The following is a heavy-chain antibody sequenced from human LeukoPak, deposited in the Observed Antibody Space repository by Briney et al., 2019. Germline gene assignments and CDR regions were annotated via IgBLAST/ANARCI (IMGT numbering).Heavy chain of an antibody. CDR1: GGSISSSSYY. CDR3: ARGTDYDFWSGYDY. Sequence: SETLSLTCTVSGGSISSSSYYWGWIRQPPGKGLEWIGSIYYSGSTYYNPSLKSRVTISVDRSKNQFSLKLSSVTAADTAVYYCARGTDYDFWSGYDYWGQGTLVTVSS. J-gene: IGHJ4*02. V-gene: IGHV4-39*07. D-gene: IGHD3-3*01. CDR2: IYYSGST.